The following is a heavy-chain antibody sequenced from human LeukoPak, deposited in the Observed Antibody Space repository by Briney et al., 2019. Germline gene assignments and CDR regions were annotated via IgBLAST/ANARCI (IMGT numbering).Heavy chain of an antibody. J-gene: IGHJ6*03. CDR3: AKPIAVAGSYYYMDV. Sequence: GGSLRLSCAASGFTFSSYWMHWVRQAPGKGLVWVSRINSDGSSTSYADSVKGRFTISRDNSKNTLYLQMNSPKVEDTAVYYCAKPIAVAGSYYYMDVWGKGTTVTVSS. V-gene: IGHV3-74*01. D-gene: IGHD6-19*01. CDR2: INSDGSST. CDR1: GFTFSSYW.